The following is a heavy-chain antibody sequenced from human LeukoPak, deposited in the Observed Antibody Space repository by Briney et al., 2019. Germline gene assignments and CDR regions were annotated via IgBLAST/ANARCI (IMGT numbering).Heavy chain of an antibody. D-gene: IGHD1-26*01. Sequence: GGSLRLSCTASGFTFNTYTMNWVRQAPGKGLQWVSSIIPNSNYKYYEDSVRGRFIISRDNAKNYLYLQMDSLRAEDTAIYYCATDPSYSGTAYFNFWGQGTLVTVSS. J-gene: IGHJ4*02. V-gene: IGHV3-21*01. CDR1: GFTFNTYT. CDR2: IIPNSNYK. CDR3: ATDPSYSGTAYFNF.